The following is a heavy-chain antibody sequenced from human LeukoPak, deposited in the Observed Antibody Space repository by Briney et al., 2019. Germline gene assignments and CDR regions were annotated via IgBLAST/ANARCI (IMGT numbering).Heavy chain of an antibody. D-gene: IGHD3-22*01. CDR1: GGSISNFY. V-gene: IGHV4-4*07. Sequence: SETLSLTCTVSGGSISNFYWSWIRQPAGKGLEWIGRISTSGNTDYNPYLKSRVTMSVDTSKKQFSLKLSSVTAADTAVYYCASDAFYDSGGYYYYWGQGTLVTVSS. CDR2: ISTSGNT. J-gene: IGHJ4*02. CDR3: ASDAFYDSGGYYYY.